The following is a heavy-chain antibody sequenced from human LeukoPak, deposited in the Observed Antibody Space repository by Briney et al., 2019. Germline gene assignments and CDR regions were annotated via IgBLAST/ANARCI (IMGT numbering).Heavy chain of an antibody. J-gene: IGHJ4*02. CDR3: ARGGDYGDLRYFDY. CDR2: IYYRGST. D-gene: IGHD4-17*01. CDR1: GGSINNYY. V-gene: IGHV4-59*01. Sequence: PSETLSLTCTVSGGSINNYYWSWIRQPPGKGLEWIGYIYYRGSTNYNPSLKSRVTFSVDTSKNQFSLKLNSVTATDTAVYYCARGGDYGDLRYFDYWGQGTLVTVSS.